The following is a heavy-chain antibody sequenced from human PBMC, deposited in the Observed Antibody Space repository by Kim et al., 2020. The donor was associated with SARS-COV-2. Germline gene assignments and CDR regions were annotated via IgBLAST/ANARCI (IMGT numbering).Heavy chain of an antibody. D-gene: IGHD1-26*01. V-gene: IGHV4-39*07. Sequence: SETLSLTSTVSGGSISSSSYYWGWIRQPPGKGLEWIGIIYYSGSTYYNPSLKSRVTISVDTSKNQFSLKLSSVTAADTAVYYCVGGSYYSGFDPWGQGTLVTVSS. CDR3: VGGSYYSGFDP. J-gene: IGHJ5*02. CDR1: GGSISSSSYY. CDR2: IYYSGST.